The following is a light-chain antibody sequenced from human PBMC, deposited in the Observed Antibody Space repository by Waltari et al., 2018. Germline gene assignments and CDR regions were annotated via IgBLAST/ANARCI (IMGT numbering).Light chain of an antibody. V-gene: IGLV1-40*01. J-gene: IGLJ3*02. CDR2: GST. Sequence: QSVLTQPPSVSGAPGQRVTISCTGSGSNIGAGYDVPWYQQLTRAAPKLLIYGSTSRPLGVPARFFGSTSGTSASLASTGLQAEDEADYYCQSYDTSLSVVFGGGTKLTVL. CDR1: GSNIGAGYD. CDR3: QSYDTSLSVV.